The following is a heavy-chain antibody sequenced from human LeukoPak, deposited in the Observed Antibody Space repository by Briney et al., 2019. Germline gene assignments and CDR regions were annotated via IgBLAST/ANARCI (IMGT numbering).Heavy chain of an antibody. Sequence: GGSLRLSCAPSGFTFSSYSMNWVRHAPEKGLGWVSSISSSSSYIYYTASVKGRFTISRHNAKNSLYLQMNSLRAEDTAVYYCARDLYYYDSSGYYWGQGTLVTVSS. CDR2: ISSSSSYI. CDR3: ARDLYYYDSSGYY. V-gene: IGHV3-21*01. CDR1: GFTFSSYS. D-gene: IGHD3-22*01. J-gene: IGHJ4*02.